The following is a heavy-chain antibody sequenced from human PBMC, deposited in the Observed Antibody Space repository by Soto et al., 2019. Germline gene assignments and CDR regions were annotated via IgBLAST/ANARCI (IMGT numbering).Heavy chain of an antibody. J-gene: IGHJ4*02. V-gene: IGHV3-48*02. CDR1: GFTFSSYS. D-gene: IGHD1-20*01. CDR2: ISSSSSTI. Sequence: PVGSLRLSCAASGFTFSSYSMNWVRQAPGKGLEWVSYISSSSSTIYYADSVKGRFTISRDNAKNSLYLQMNSLRDEDTAVYYCARDGITGTYKTFDYWGQGTLVTVSS. CDR3: ARDGITGTYKTFDY.